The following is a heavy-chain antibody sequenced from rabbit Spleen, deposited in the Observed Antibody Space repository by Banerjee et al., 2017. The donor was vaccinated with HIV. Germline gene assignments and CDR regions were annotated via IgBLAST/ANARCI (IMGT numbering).Heavy chain of an antibody. CDR1: GFDLNTYG. V-gene: IGHV1S45*01. CDR3: ARSPWSGAADGAYALNL. Sequence: LEESGGGLVQPEGSLTLTCKASGFDLNTYGVSWVRQAPGKGLEWIGYIDAGGSGDTYYATWAKGQFTIAKTSSTTVTLQMTSLTAADTATYFCARSPWSGAADGAYALNLWGPGTLVTVS. D-gene: IGHD6-1*01. CDR2: IDAGGSGDT. J-gene: IGHJ4*01.